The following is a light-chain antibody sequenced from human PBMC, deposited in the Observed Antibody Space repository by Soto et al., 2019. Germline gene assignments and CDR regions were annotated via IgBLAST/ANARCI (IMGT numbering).Light chain of an antibody. CDR1: SSEVGGYNY. CDR2: DVS. Sequence: QSVLTQPASVSGSPGQSITISCTGTSSEVGGYNYVSWYQHHPGKAPKLIIYDVSNRPSGVSIRFSGSKSDNTASLTISGLQPGDRADYHCSSYTTSNTRQIVFGTGTKLTVL. CDR3: SSYTTSNTRQIV. V-gene: IGLV2-14*03. J-gene: IGLJ1*01.